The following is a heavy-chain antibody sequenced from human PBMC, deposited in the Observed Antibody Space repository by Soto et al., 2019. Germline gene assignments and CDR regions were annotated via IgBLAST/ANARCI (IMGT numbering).Heavy chain of an antibody. CDR1: GYTLTELS. CDR3: ATARPVRPEVTSHIFDY. V-gene: IGHV1-24*01. D-gene: IGHD4-17*01. J-gene: IGHJ4*02. CDR2: FDPEDGET. Sequence: ASVKVSCKASGYTLTELSMHWVRQAPGKGLEWMGGFDPEDGETIYAQKFQGRVTMTEDTSTDTAYMELSSLRSEDTAVYYCATARPVRPEVTSHIFDYWGQGTLVTVSS.